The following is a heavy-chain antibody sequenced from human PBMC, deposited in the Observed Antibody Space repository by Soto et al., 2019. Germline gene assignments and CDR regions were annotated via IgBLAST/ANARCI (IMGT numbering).Heavy chain of an antibody. V-gene: IGHV1-69*13. CDR1: GGTFSSYA. Sequence: GASVKVSCKASGGTFSSYAISWVRQAPGQGLEWMGGIIPIFGTANYAQKFQGRVTITADESTSTAYMELSSLRSEDTAVYYCARRRGYSGYDHYYFDYWGQGTLVTVSS. CDR3: ARRRGYSGYDHYYFDY. CDR2: IIPIFGTA. J-gene: IGHJ4*02. D-gene: IGHD5-12*01.